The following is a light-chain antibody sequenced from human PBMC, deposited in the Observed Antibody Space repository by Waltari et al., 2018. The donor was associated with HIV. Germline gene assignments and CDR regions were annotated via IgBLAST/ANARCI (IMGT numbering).Light chain of an antibody. CDR1: HIEYKG. J-gene: IGLJ2*01. CDR2: DYS. CDR3: QLWDTSSDHPAF. V-gene: IGLV3-21*02. Sequence: SYVLTQPPSVSVAPGQTAKISCLGQHIEYKGVPWYQQKPGQAPLLVIYDYSDRPTGIPERFSGSNSGNTATLTGSMVEAGDEADYYCQLWDTSSDHPAFFGGGTKLTVV.